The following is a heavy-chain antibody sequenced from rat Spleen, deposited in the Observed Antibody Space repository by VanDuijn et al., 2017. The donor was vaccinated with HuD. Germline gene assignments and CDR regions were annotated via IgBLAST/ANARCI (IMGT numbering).Heavy chain of an antibody. V-gene: IGHV5-19*01. CDR2: IRPSGDGT. CDR1: GFTFSNYG. J-gene: IGHJ1*01. D-gene: IGHD4-4*01. Sequence: EVQLVESGGGLVQPGRSLKLSCAASGFTFSNYGIHWIRQAPTKGLEWVASIRPSGDGTYYRDSVKGRFSISRDDAKSTLYLQMDSLRSEDTATYYCARRGNSVFWNFDFWGPGTMVSVSS. CDR3: ARRGNSVFWNFDF.